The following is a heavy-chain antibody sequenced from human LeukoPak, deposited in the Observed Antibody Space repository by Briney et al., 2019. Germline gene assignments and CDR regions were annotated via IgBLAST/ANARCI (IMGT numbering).Heavy chain of an antibody. CDR3: AMTPRAGSYDWFDP. V-gene: IGHV4-4*02. J-gene: IGHJ5*02. D-gene: IGHD3-10*01. Sequence: SETLSLTCDVSGGSVTSTNWWTWVRQPPGEGLEWIGEVHLDGRTNYNPSLKSRLIMSVDLPENHISLKLTSVTAADTAVYYCAMTPRAGSYDWFDPWGQGTLVTVSS. CDR2: VHLDGRT. CDR1: GGSVTSTNW.